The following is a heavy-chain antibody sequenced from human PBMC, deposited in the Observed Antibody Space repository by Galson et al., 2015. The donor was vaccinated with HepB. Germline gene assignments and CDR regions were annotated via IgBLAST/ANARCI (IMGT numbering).Heavy chain of an antibody. CDR1: GYTFTSYA. D-gene: IGHD3-10*01. CDR2: INAGNGNT. J-gene: IGHJ6*02. CDR3: ARINSGNDYYYYGMDV. V-gene: IGHV1-3*01. Sequence: SVKVSCKASGYTFTSYAMHWVRQAPGQRLEWMGWINAGNGNTKYSQKFQGRVTITRDTSASTAYMELSSLRSEDTAVYYCARINSGNDYYYYGMDVWGQGTTVTVSS.